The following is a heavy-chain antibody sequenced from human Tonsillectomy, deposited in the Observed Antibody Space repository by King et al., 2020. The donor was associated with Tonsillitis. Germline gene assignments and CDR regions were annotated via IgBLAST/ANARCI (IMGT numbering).Heavy chain of an antibody. Sequence: VQLVESGGGVVQPGRSLRLSCAASGFTFSSYGMHWVRQAPGKGLEWVAVIWYDGSNKYFADSVKGRFTISRDNSKNTLYLQMNSLRAEDTAVFYCAGEVCRWELFDYWGQGTLVTVSS. CDR3: AGEVCRWELFDY. J-gene: IGHJ4*02. CDR2: IWYDGSNK. V-gene: IGHV3-33*01. CDR1: GFTFSSYG. D-gene: IGHD1-26*01.